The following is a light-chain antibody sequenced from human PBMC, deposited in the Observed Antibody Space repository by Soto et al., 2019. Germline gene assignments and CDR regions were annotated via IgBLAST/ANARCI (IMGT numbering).Light chain of an antibody. J-gene: IGKJ4*01. CDR1: QSVSVN. V-gene: IGKV3-15*01. Sequence: REMTRSTASLTVSQGERATLSCRASQSVSVNLAWYQQRPGQAPRLLIYGASTRATGFPARFSGSGSGTDFTLTINSLQSEDSAIYYCQQYNDWPPVTFGGGAKVDI. CDR3: QQYNDWPPVT. CDR2: GAS.